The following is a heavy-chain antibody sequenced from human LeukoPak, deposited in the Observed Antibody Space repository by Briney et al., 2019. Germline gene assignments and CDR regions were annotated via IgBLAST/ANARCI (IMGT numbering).Heavy chain of an antibody. Sequence: SVKVSCKASGGTFSSYAISWVRQAPGQGLEWMGGIIPIFGTANYAQKFQGRVTITADESTSTAYMELRSLRSDDTAVYYCARKRGYSYGPVDYWGQGTLVTVSS. V-gene: IGHV1-69*13. D-gene: IGHD5-18*01. J-gene: IGHJ4*02. CDR1: GGTFSSYA. CDR2: IIPIFGTA. CDR3: ARKRGYSYGPVDY.